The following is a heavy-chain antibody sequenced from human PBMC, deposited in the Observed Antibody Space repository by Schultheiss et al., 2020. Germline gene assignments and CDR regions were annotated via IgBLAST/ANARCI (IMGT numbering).Heavy chain of an antibody. Sequence: GGSLRLSCAASGFTFSNAWMSWVRQAPGKGLEWVSYTSTSGRTIYYADSVKGRFTISRDNAKNSLYLQMHSLRAEDTAVYYCAREDSSGYYGSLDYWGQGTLVTVSS. V-gene: IGHV3-11*04. D-gene: IGHD3-22*01. CDR3: AREDSSGYYGSLDY. J-gene: IGHJ4*02. CDR1: GFTFSNAW. CDR2: TSTSGRTI.